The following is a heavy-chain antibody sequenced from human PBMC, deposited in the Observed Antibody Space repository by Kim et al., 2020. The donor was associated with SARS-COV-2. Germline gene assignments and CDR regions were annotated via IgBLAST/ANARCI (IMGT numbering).Heavy chain of an antibody. CDR3: ARGDSSGYFNWFDP. Sequence: SETLSLTCTVSGGSISSGGYYWSWIRQHPGKGLEWLGYIYYSGSTYYNPSLKSRVIISVDTSKNQFSLKLSSVTAADTAVYNCARGDSSGYFNWFDPWGQGTLVAVSS. CDR1: GGSISSGGYY. CDR2: IYYSGST. J-gene: IGHJ5*02. V-gene: IGHV4-31*03. D-gene: IGHD3-22*01.